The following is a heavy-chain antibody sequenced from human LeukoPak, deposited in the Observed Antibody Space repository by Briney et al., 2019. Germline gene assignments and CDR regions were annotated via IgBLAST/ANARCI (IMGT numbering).Heavy chain of an antibody. CDR2: ISSRSSYI. Sequence: GGSLRLSCAASGFTFSSYSMNWVRQAPGKGLEWVSSISSRSSYIYYADSVKGRFTISRDNAKNSLYLQMNSLRAEDTAVYYCAKARRMYSSGYYRPVPVYFDYWGQGTLVTVSS. D-gene: IGHD3-22*01. CDR1: GFTFSSYS. V-gene: IGHV3-21*01. CDR3: AKARRMYSSGYYRPVPVYFDY. J-gene: IGHJ4*02.